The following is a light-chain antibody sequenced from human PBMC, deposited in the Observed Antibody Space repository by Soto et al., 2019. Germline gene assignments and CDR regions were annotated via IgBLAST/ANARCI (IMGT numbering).Light chain of an antibody. CDR1: TGAVTSGHY. J-gene: IGLJ1*01. CDR3: LLLYPGTRWV. V-gene: IGLV7-46*01. CDR2: DTN. Sequence: QAVVTQEPSVTVSPGGTVILTCGPSTGAVTSGHYPYWFQQKPGQAPMTVIYDTNNKHSWTPARFSGSLLWGKAALTLSGAQPADEAMYYCLLLYPGTRWVFGTGTKLTVL.